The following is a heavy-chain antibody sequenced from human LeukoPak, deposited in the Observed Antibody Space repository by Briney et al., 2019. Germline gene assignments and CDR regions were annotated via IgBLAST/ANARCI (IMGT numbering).Heavy chain of an antibody. D-gene: IGHD6-19*01. Sequence: GGSLRLSCAASGFTFDDYAMHWVRHAPGKGLEWVSGISWNSGSIGYADSVKGRFTISRDNAKNSLYLQMNSLRAEDTALYYCAKVWAVAGTPGGDYYYGMDVWGQGTTVTVSS. CDR2: ISWNSGSI. V-gene: IGHV3-9*01. CDR1: GFTFDDYA. J-gene: IGHJ6*02. CDR3: AKVWAVAGTPGGDYYYGMDV.